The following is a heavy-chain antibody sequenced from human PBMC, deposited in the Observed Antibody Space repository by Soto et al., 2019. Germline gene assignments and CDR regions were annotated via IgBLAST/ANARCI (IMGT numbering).Heavy chain of an antibody. D-gene: IGHD2-15*01. CDR2: IADSGDNT. V-gene: IGHV3-23*01. CDR1: GFTFNNYA. Sequence: GGSLRLSCAASGFTFNNYAMNWVRQAPGKGLEWVSAIADSGDNTYYADSVKGRFTISRDNSKSTLYLQMNSLRAEDSAVYYCAKGGVVVAAPPDYWGQGTLVTVSS. J-gene: IGHJ4*02. CDR3: AKGGVVVAAPPDY.